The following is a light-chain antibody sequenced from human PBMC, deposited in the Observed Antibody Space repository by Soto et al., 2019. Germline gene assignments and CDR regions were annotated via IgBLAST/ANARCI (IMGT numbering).Light chain of an antibody. Sequence: QSALTQPRSVSASPGQSVAISCTKTSSDFGGSEFVSWYQQQPGKAPKLIIYDATQRPLGVPDRFSGSKSGDTASLTISGLQAEDEADYYCCSYTYTYSVFGGGTKLTVL. CDR1: SSDFGGSEF. V-gene: IGLV2-11*01. CDR3: CSYTYTYSV. CDR2: DAT. J-gene: IGLJ3*02.